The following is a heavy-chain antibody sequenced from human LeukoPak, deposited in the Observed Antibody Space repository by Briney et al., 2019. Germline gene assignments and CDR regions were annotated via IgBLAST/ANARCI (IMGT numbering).Heavy chain of an antibody. V-gene: IGHV1-18*01. CDR2: ISGYNANA. CDR1: GYSFTNYG. CDR3: ARVGRGCSSIRCYWEDWFDP. D-gene: IGHD2-2*01. Sequence: ASVKVSCKASGYSFTNYGITWIREALGQGLEWLGWISGYNANAHYAQNVQGRVTLTTDTSTNTAYMELRGLTSDDTAMYYCARVGRGCSSIRCYWEDWFDPWGQGTLVIVSS. J-gene: IGHJ5*02.